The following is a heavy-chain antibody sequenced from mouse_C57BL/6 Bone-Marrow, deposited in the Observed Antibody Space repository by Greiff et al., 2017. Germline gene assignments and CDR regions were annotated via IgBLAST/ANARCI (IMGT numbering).Heavy chain of an antibody. CDR1: GFSLTSYG. Sequence: QVQLVESGPGLVQPSQSLSITCTVSGFSLTSYGVHWVRPPPGKGLEWRGVIWRGGSTDYNAAYMTRLSITRDNSKSQVFFKMNSLHADDTAIYYCAKRNYGSTLDVWGTGTTVTVSS. D-gene: IGHD1-1*01. J-gene: IGHJ1*03. CDR3: AKRNYGSTLDV. CDR2: IWRGGST. V-gene: IGHV2-5*01.